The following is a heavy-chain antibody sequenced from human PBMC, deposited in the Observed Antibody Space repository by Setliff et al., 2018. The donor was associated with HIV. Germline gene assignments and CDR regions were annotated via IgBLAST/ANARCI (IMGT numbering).Heavy chain of an antibody. V-gene: IGHV3-11*01. CDR2: ISSSGSTI. J-gene: IGHJ4*02. D-gene: IGHD3-10*02. CDR3: ARDKGPPPVVHLDY. Sequence: GGSLRLSCAASGFPFSNYYMSWIRQAPGKGLEWVSYISSSGSTIYYADSVKGRFTISRDNAKNSLYLQMNSLRAEDTAMYYCARDKGPPPVVHLDYWGQGTLVTVSS. CDR1: GFPFSNYY.